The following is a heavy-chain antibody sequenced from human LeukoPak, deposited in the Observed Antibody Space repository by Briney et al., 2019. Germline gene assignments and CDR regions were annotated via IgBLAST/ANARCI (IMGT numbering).Heavy chain of an antibody. D-gene: IGHD3-16*01. V-gene: IGHV4-39*01. CDR3: ASMQWGLRSLDY. Sequence: SETLSLTCTVSGGSISSSSYYWGWIRQPPGKGLEWIGSIYYSGSTYYNPSLKSRVTISVDTSKNQFSLKLSSVTAADTAVYYCASMQWGLRSLDYWGQGTLVTVSS. CDR1: GGSISSSSYY. J-gene: IGHJ4*02. CDR2: IYYSGST.